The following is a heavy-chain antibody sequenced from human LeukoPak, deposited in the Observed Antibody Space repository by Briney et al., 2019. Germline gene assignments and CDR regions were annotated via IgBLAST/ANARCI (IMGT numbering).Heavy chain of an antibody. D-gene: IGHD1-1*01. J-gene: IGHJ4*02. Sequence: PSETLSLTCTVSGGSISSYYWSWIRQPAGKGLEWIWRIYISGSTNYNPSLKSRVTMSVDTSKNQFSLKLSSVTAADTAVYYCARDRGTWNDDGFDYWGQGTLVTVSS. CDR3: ARDRGTWNDDGFDY. V-gene: IGHV4-4*07. CDR2: IYISGST. CDR1: GGSISSYY.